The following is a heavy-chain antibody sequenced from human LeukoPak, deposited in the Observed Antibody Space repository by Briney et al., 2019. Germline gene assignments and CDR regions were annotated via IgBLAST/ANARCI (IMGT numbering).Heavy chain of an antibody. CDR2: INPNSGGT. V-gene: IGHV1-2*02. CDR3: ARTYYDYVWGSYRFDY. D-gene: IGHD3-16*02. Sequence: ASVEVSCKASGYTFTGYYMHWVRQAPGQGLEWMGWINPNSGGTNYAQKFQGRVTMTRDTSISTAYMELSRLRSDDTAVYYCARTYYDYVWGSYRFDYWGQGTLVTVSS. J-gene: IGHJ4*02. CDR1: GYTFTGYY.